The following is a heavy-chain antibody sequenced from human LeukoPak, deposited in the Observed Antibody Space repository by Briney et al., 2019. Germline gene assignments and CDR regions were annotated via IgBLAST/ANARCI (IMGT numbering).Heavy chain of an antibody. J-gene: IGHJ6*02. V-gene: IGHV4-59*08. Sequence: SETLSLTCTVSGGSISGYYWSCIRQPPGKGVEWIGYIHYGGTTLYNPSLSSRVTMSVDTSKNQFSLKLNSVTAAGTAVYYCARHDPVALFQRGMDVWGQGTTVTVSS. CDR3: ARHDPVALFQRGMDV. CDR2: IHYGGTT. D-gene: IGHD2-15*01. CDR1: GGSISGYY.